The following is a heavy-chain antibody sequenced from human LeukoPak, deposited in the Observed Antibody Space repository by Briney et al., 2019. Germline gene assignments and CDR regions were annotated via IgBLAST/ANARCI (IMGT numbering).Heavy chain of an antibody. J-gene: IGHJ4*02. Sequence: PGGSLRLSCAASGFTFSSYGMTWVRQAPGKGLEWVSIVSASGGTTYYADSVKGRFTTSRDNSKNTVYLQMNSLGAEDTAVYYCANKLRGSYYFDSWGQGTLVTVSS. D-gene: IGHD3-10*01. V-gene: IGHV3-23*01. CDR3: ANKLRGSYYFDS. CDR1: GFTFSSYG. CDR2: VSASGGTT.